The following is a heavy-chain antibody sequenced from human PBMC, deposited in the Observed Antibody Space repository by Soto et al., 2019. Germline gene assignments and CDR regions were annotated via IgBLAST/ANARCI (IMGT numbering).Heavy chain of an antibody. Sequence: QVQLVQSGAEVKKPGASVNISCKAFGYTFTSYGITWVRQAPGQGPEWMGWISTHSGNTYYAQKFRGRITMTTDTSTNTAYLDLRTLRFDDTAIYYCARGAAARRPLGPWGQGTPVTVSS. V-gene: IGHV1-18*04. CDR2: ISTHSGNT. J-gene: IGHJ5*02. CDR1: GYTFTSYG. D-gene: IGHD6-13*01. CDR3: ARGAAARRPLGP.